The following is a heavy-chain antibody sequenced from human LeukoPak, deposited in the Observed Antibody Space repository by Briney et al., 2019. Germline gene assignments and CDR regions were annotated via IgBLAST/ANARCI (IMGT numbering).Heavy chain of an antibody. Sequence: GGSLRLSCAASGFTFSSYAMSWVRQAPGKGLEWVSSISSSSSYIYYADSVKGRFTISRDNAKNSLYLQMNSLRAEDTAVYYCARGWISGGSCYDYWGQGTLVTVSS. V-gene: IGHV3-21*01. D-gene: IGHD2-15*01. J-gene: IGHJ4*02. CDR3: ARGWISGGSCYDY. CDR2: ISSSSSYI. CDR1: GFTFSSYA.